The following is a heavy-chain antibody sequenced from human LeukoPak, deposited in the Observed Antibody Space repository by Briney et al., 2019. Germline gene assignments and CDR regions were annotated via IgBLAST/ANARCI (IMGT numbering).Heavy chain of an antibody. CDR1: GYTLTELS. CDR2: FDPEDGET. D-gene: IGHD3-3*01. V-gene: IGHV1-24*01. CDR3: ATAKYTYYDFWSGYHALGY. J-gene: IGHJ4*02. Sequence: GASVKVSCKVSGYTLTELSMHWVRQAPGKGLEWMGGFDPEDGETIYAQKFQGRVTMTEDTSTDTAYMELSSLRSEDTAVYYCATAKYTYYDFWSGYHALGYWGQGTLVTVSS.